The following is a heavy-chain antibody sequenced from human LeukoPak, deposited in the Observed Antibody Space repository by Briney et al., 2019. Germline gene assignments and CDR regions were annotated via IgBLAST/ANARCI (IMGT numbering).Heavy chain of an antibody. CDR3: ARDYKWLREFDY. J-gene: IGHJ4*02. CDR1: GFTFSSYS. D-gene: IGHD5-12*01. V-gene: IGHV3-21*01. Sequence: GGSLRLSCAASGFTFSSYSMNWVRQAPGKGLEWVSSISSSSSYIYYADSVKGRFTISRDNAKNSLYLQMNSLRAEDTAVYYCARDYKWLREFDYWGQGTLVTVSS. CDR2: ISSSSSYI.